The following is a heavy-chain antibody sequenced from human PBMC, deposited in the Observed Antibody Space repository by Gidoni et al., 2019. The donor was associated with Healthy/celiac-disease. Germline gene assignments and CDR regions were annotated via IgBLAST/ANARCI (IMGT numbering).Heavy chain of an antibody. J-gene: IGHJ4*02. V-gene: IGHV3-30*18. Sequence: QVQLVESGGGVVQPGRSLRLSCAASGFTFSRYGMHWVRQAPGKGLGWVAVISYDGSNKYYADSVKGRFTISRDNSKNTLYLQMNSLRAEDTAVYYCAKDKDYDSLTGYYGTSYFDYWGQGTLVTVSS. CDR2: ISYDGSNK. CDR1: GFTFSRYG. CDR3: AKDKDYDSLTGYYGTSYFDY. D-gene: IGHD3-9*01.